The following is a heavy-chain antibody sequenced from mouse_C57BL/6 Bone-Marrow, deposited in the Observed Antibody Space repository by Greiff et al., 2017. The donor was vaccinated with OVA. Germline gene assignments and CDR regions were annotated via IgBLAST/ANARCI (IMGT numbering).Heavy chain of an antibody. V-gene: IGHV1-19*01. CDR2: LNPYNGGT. CDR1: GYTFTDYS. CDR3: ARDNDYLYYFDY. J-gene: IGHJ2*01. D-gene: IGHD2-4*01. Sequence: VQLQQSGPVLVKPGASVKMSCKASGYTFTDYSMNWVKQSHGKSLEWIGVLNPYNGGTSYNQKFKGKATLTVDKSSSTAYMELNSLTSEDSAVYYCARDNDYLYYFDYWGQGTTLTVSS.